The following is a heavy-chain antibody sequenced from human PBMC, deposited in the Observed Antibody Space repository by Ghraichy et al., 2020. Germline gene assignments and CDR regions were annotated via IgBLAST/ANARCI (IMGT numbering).Heavy chain of an antibody. D-gene: IGHD2-15*01. CDR2: ISGSGGHT. Sequence: GGSLRLSCAASGFTFSSYAMSWVRQAPGKGLEWVSAISGSGGHTYYADSVKGRFTFSRDNSKNTLYLQMNSLRAEDTAVYYCAKDVGRGGGSCFHHWGQGTRVTVSS. V-gene: IGHV3-23*01. CDR1: GFTFSSYA. CDR3: AKDVGRGGGSCFHH. J-gene: IGHJ1*01.